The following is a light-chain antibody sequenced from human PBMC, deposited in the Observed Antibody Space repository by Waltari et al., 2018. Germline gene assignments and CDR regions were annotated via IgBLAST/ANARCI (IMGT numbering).Light chain of an antibody. J-gene: IGKJ3*01. CDR1: QTISSN. Sequence: EIVMTQSPATLSVSPGDRATLSCRASQTISSNLAWYQQRPGQAPSLLIYGASNRATGIPARFSGTGSGTEFTLTISSLQSEDFAVYYCQQYNNWPPLFTFGPGTKVDMK. CDR2: GAS. CDR3: QQYNNWPPLFT. V-gene: IGKV3D-15*01.